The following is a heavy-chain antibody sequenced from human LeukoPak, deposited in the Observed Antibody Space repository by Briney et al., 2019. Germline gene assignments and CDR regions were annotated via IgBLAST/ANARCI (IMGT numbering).Heavy chain of an antibody. D-gene: IGHD6-13*01. CDR2: ISSSGSTI. Sequence: PGGSLRLSCAASGFTFSDYYMSWIRQAPGKGLEWVSYISSSGSTIYYADSVRGRFTISRDNAKNSLYLQMNSLRAEDTAVYYCARAGSYSSSWVYYGMDVWGQGTTVTVSS. CDR3: ARAGSYSSSWVYYGMDV. CDR1: GFTFSDYY. J-gene: IGHJ6*02. V-gene: IGHV3-11*01.